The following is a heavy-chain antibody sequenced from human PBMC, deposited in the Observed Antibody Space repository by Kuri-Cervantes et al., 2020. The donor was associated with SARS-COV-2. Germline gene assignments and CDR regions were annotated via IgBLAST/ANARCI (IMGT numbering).Heavy chain of an antibody. CDR2: ISGGGGST. D-gene: IGHD3-9*01. CDR1: GFTFSSYA. Sequence: ETLSLTCAASGFTFSSYAMSWVRQAPGKGLEWVSAISGGGGSTYYADSVKGRFTISRDNSKNTLYLQMNSLRAEDTAVYYCARDLVLRYFDWTISGAFDYWGQGTLVTVSS. J-gene: IGHJ4*02. V-gene: IGHV3-23*01. CDR3: ARDLVLRYFDWTISGAFDY.